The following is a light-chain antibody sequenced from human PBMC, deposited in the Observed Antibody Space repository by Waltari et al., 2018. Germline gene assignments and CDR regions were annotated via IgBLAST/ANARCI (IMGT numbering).Light chain of an antibody. V-gene: IGLV8-61*01. J-gene: IGLJ3*02. CDR2: STN. CDR3: VLYMGSGIPNWV. Sequence: TVVTQEPSLSVSPGGTVTLTCGLGSGSVSASDYASWYQQTPGQAPRTLIYSTNTRSSGVPDRFSGSILGNKAALTITGAQADDESDYYCVLYMGSGIPNWVFGGGTKLTVL. CDR1: SGSVSASDY.